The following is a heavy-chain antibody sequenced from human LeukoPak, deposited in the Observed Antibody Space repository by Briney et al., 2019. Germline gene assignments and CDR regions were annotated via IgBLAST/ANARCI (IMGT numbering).Heavy chain of an antibody. CDR3: ARDQAPSLYYDSSGKGFCDY. CDR1: GGTFSSYA. J-gene: IGHJ4*02. CDR2: IIPIFGTA. Sequence: SVKVSCKASGGTFSSYAISWVRQAPGQGLEWMGGIIPIFGTANYAQKFQGRVTITADESTSTAYMELSSLRSEDTAVYYCARDQAPSLYYDSSGKGFCDYWGQGALVTVSS. D-gene: IGHD3-22*01. V-gene: IGHV1-69*13.